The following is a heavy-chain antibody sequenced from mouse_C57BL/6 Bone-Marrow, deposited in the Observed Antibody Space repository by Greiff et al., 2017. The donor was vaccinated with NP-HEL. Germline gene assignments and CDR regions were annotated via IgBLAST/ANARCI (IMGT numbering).Heavy chain of an antibody. Sequence: VQLQQSGAELVRPGASVKLSCTASGFNIKDDYMHWVKQRPEQGLEWIGWIDPENGDTEYVSKFQGKATITADTSSNTASLQLSSLTSEYTAFYYCTTGGNCEGGFAYWGQGTLVTVSA. CDR3: TTGGNCEGGFAY. V-gene: IGHV14-4*01. J-gene: IGHJ3*01. CDR1: GFNIKDDY. CDR2: IDPENGDT. D-gene: IGHD2-1*01.